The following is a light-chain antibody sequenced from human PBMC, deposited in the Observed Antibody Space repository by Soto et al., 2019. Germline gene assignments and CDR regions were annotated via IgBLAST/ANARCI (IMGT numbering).Light chain of an antibody. CDR1: ISYVWAYNF. V-gene: IGLV2-8*01. CDR2: DVN. CDR3: SSYARGNNWV. J-gene: IGLJ3*02. Sequence: TEPACGNGAPRQSSTLPCNKTISYVWAYNFVSWHQQHPGKAPKLMLYDVNKRPSGVPDRFSGSKSGNTASLTVSGRLAEDEADYYCSSYARGNNWVVGRGTK.